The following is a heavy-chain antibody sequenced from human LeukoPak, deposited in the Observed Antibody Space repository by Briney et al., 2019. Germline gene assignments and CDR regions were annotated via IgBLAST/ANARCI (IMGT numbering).Heavy chain of an antibody. Sequence: GGSLRLSCAASGFTFSSYSMNWVRQAPGKGLEWVSSISSSSSYIHYADSVKGRFTISRDNAKNSLYLQMNSLRAEDTAVYYCARAVAGRFDYWGQGTLVTVSS. D-gene: IGHD6-19*01. CDR2: ISSSSSYI. CDR1: GFTFSSYS. V-gene: IGHV3-21*01. CDR3: ARAVAGRFDY. J-gene: IGHJ4*02.